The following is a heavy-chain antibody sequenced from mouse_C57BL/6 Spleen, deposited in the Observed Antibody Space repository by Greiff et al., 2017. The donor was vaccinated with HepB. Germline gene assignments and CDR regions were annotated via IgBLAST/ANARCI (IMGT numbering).Heavy chain of an antibody. V-gene: IGHV1-31*01. Sequence: EVQLQQSGPELVKPGASVKISCKASGYSFTGYYMHWVKQSHGNILDWIGYIYPYNGVSSYNQKFKGKATLTVDKSSSTAYMELRSLTSEDSAVYYCARGPYYYGSSRYWYFDVWGTGTTVTVSS. CDR3: ARGPYYYGSSRYWYFDV. CDR2: IYPYNGVS. D-gene: IGHD1-1*01. CDR1: GYSFTGYY. J-gene: IGHJ1*03.